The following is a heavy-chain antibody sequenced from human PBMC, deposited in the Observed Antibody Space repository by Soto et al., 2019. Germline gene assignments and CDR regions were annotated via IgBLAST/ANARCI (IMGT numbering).Heavy chain of an antibody. V-gene: IGHV3-23*01. CDR3: AKEGYYCSGGSCYSGPYFDY. CDR2: ISGSGNT. Sequence: TGGSLRLSCAASGFTFNTYAMTWVRKATGKGLEWVSGISGSGNTYYADSVKGRFTISRDNSKIALFLQMNSLRAEDTAVYYCAKEGYYCSGGSCYSGPYFDYWGQGALVTVSS. D-gene: IGHD2-15*01. J-gene: IGHJ4*02. CDR1: GFTFNTYA.